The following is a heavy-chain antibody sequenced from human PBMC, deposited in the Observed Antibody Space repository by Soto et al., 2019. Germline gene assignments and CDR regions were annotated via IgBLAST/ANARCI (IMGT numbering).Heavy chain of an antibody. D-gene: IGHD1-7*01. J-gene: IGHJ4*02. CDR1: GYTFTTYG. CDR2: ISANNGNT. Sequence: ASVKVSCKASGYTFTTYGITRVRQAPGQGLEWMGWISANNGNTNYAQKFQGRLTMTTDTSTNTAYMELRSLRSDETAVYYCARDPVTATIAGHWGQENLVTISS. CDR3: ARDPVTATIAGH. V-gene: IGHV1-18*01.